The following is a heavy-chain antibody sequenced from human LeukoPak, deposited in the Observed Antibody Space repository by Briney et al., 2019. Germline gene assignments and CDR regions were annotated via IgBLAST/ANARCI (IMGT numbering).Heavy chain of an antibody. CDR2: IYYSGST. J-gene: IGHJ6*03. CDR1: GGSINNYY. V-gene: IGHV4-59*01. Sequence: PSETLSLTCSVSGGSINNYYWSWIRQSPGKGLEWIGYIYYSGSTKYNPSLKSRVSVSVDTSKSHFSLKLSSVTAADTAVYYCARTLSSGYPDYFYYMDVWGKGTTVTISS. CDR3: ARTLSSGYPDYFYYMDV. D-gene: IGHD3-22*01.